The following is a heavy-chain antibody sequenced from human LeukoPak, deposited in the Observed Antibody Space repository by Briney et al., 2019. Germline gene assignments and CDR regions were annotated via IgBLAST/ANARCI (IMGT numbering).Heavy chain of an antibody. V-gene: IGHV1-8*02. D-gene: IGHD3-3*01. CDR1: AYTFTAYY. CDR2: MTPNSGNT. CDR3: ARAGDSGQLDY. J-gene: IGHJ4*02. Sequence: ASVKVSCKASAYTFTAYYMHWVRQATGQGLEWMGWMTPNSGNTGYAQKFQGRLTMTRSTSISTAYMELTSLRSEDTAVYYCARAGDSGQLDYWGQGTLVTVSS.